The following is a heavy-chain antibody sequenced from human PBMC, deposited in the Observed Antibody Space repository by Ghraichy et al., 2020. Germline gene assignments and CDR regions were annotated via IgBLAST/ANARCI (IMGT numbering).Heavy chain of an antibody. CDR2: ISAYNGNT. V-gene: IGHV1-18*01. CDR1: GYTFTSYG. CDR3: ARGHYHCTSIACFDSSFDY. D-gene: IGHD2-2*01. Sequence: ASVKVSCKASGYTFTSYGISWVRQAPGQGLEWMGWISAYNGNTNYAQKLQVRVTMTTDSSTKTAYMELRSLTSDDTAVYYCARGHYHCTSIACFDSSFDYWGQGTLVTVSS. J-gene: IGHJ4*02.